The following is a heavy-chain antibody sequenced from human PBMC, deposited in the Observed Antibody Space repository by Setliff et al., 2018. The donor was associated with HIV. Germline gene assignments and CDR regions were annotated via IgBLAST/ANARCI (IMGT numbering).Heavy chain of an antibody. CDR1: GYTFTSYT. Sequence: ASVKVSCKASGYTFTSYTIHWVHQAPGQRLEWMGWINTGNANTKYSQKFQDRVTITRDTPASTAYMELSSLRSEDTAVYYCARDGRVLLWFGELAWYFDLWGRGTLVTVSS. J-gene: IGHJ2*01. CDR3: ARDGRVLLWFGELAWYFDL. V-gene: IGHV1-3*04. D-gene: IGHD3-10*01. CDR2: INTGNANT.